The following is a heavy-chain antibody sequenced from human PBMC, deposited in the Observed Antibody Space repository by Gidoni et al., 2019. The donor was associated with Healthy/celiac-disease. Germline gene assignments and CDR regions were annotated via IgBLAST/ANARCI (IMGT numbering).Heavy chain of an antibody. CDR3: AKEEYYYDSSGYYTISPGDY. CDR2: ISGSGGST. J-gene: IGHJ4*02. V-gene: IGHV3-23*01. CDR1: GFTFSSYA. Sequence: EVQLLESGGGLVQPGGSLRLSCAASGFTFSSYAMSWVRQAPGKGLEWVSAISGSGGSTYYADSVKGRFTISRDNSKNTLYLQMNSLRAEDTAVYYCAKEEYYYDSSGYYTISPGDYWGQGTLVTVSS. D-gene: IGHD3-22*01.